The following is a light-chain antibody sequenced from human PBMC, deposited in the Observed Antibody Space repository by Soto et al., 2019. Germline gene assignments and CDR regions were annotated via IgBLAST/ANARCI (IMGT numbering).Light chain of an antibody. CDR1: SSDVGSYNL. J-gene: IGLJ1*01. CDR2: EGS. Sequence: QSALTQPASVSGSPGQSITISCTGTSSDVGSYNLGSWYQQHPGKAPKLMIYEGSKRPSGVSNRFSGSKSGNTASLTISGLQAEDEADYYCCSYAGSSTYVFGTGTKLTVL. CDR3: CSYAGSSTYV. V-gene: IGLV2-23*01.